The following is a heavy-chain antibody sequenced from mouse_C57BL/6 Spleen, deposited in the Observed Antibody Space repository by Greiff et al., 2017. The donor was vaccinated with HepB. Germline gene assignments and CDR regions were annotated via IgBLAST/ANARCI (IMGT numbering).Heavy chain of an antibody. J-gene: IGHJ4*01. V-gene: IGHV5-16*01. CDR3: ARDAYYYGSPYYYAMDY. Sequence: EVKLVESEGGLVQPGSSMKLSCTASGFTFSDYYMAWVRQVPEKGLEWVANINYDGSSTYYLDSLKSRFIISRDNAKNTLYRQMSSLKSEDTYTYDCARDAYYYGSPYYYAMDYWGQGTSVTVSS. CDR2: INYDGSST. D-gene: IGHD1-1*01. CDR1: GFTFSDYY.